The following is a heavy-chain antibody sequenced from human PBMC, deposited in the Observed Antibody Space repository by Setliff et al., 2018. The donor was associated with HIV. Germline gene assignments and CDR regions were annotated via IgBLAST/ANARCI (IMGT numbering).Heavy chain of an antibody. CDR2: MYYTGST. J-gene: IGHJ4*02. D-gene: IGHD6-19*01. Sequence: PSETLSLTCTVSGGSTDSGSYYWAWIRQPPGKGLEWIGSMYYTGSTYYNPSLKSRVTISIDTSKNQFSLKLNSVTAADTAMYYCARDGGSSGWYFVLGYSAYWGPGTLVTVSS. CDR1: GGSTDSGSYY. CDR3: ARDGGSSGWYFVLGYSAY. V-gene: IGHV4-39*02.